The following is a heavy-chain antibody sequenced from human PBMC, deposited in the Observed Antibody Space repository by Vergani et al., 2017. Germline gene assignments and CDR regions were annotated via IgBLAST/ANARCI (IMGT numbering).Heavy chain of an antibody. CDR3: ARWYYYDSSGYSNAFDI. CDR2: IYSGGST. D-gene: IGHD3-22*01. J-gene: IGHJ3*02. Sequence: VQLVESGGGLIQPGGSLRLSCAASGFTVSSNYMSWVRQAPGKGLEWVSVIYSGGSTYYADSVKGRFTISRDNSKNTLYLQMNSLRAEDTAVYYCARWYYYDSSGYSNAFDIWGQGTMVTVSS. CDR1: GFTVSSNY. V-gene: IGHV3-53*01.